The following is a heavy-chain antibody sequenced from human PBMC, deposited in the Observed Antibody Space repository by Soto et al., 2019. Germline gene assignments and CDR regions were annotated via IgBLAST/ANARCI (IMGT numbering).Heavy chain of an antibody. J-gene: IGHJ4*02. CDR3: ARKRDGYNSRTFRTQYYFDY. CDR1: GGPFSRGGYY. Sequence: SETLSLTCTVSGGPFSRGGYYWSWIRQHPGKGLECIGYIFYTGSTYYNPTLKSRVTMSVDTSKRQFSLNLSSLTAADTAVYYCARKRDGYNSRTFRTQYYFDYWGQGTLVTVSS. V-gene: IGHV4-31*03. CDR2: IFYTGST. D-gene: IGHD5-12*01.